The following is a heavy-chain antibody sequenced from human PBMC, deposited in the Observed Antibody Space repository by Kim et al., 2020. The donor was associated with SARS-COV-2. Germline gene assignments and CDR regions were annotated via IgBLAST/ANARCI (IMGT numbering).Heavy chain of an antibody. CDR1: GGSISSSSYY. V-gene: IGHV4-39*01. CDR3: ASIFRITMIVVVLDY. CDR2: IYYSGST. D-gene: IGHD3-22*01. J-gene: IGHJ4*02. Sequence: SETLSLTCTVSGGSISSSSYYWGWIRQPQGKGLEWIGSIYYSGSTYYNPSLKSRVTISVDTSKNQFSLKLSSVTAADTAVYYCASIFRITMIVVVLDYWGQGTLVTVSS.